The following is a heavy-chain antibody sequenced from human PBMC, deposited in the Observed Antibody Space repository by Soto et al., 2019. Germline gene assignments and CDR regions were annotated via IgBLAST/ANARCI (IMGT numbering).Heavy chain of an antibody. CDR2: IDSGGRT. J-gene: IGHJ4*02. V-gene: IGHV3-66*01. D-gene: IGHD5-12*01. CDR3: AKDGAPDVEMATIFFDY. Sequence: PGGSLRLSCAASGFRVSSSYMNWARQAPGKGLDWVSVIDSGGRTAHAEAVKGRFTISTGNSKNTVFLQMNSLRAEDTAVYYCAKDGAPDVEMATIFFDYWGQGTLVTVSS. CDR1: GFRVSSSY.